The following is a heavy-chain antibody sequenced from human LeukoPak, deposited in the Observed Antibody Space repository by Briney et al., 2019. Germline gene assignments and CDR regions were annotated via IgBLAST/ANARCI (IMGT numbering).Heavy chain of an antibody. CDR3: GKTTVGYSSGQKPAWPVDY. CDR1: GFPFGSHA. J-gene: IGHJ4*02. V-gene: IGHV3-23*01. Sequence: GGSLRLSCEASGFPFGSHAMYWVRQAPGKGLEWVAGIFGSGGSPHYADPVKGRFNISRDNSRNTVYLQINSLRAEDTAVYYCGKTTVGYSSGQKPAWPVDYWGQGTLVTVSA. D-gene: IGHD5-18*01. CDR2: IFGSGGSP.